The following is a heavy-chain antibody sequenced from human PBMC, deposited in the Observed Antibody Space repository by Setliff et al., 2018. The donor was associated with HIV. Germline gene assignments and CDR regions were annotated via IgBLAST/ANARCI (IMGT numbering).Heavy chain of an antibody. J-gene: IGHJ3*02. CDR3: ARLGYSGSLVGAFDI. CDR1: GYSISSGYY. V-gene: IGHV4-38-2*02. Sequence: PSETLSLTCTVSGYSISSGYYWGWIRQPPGKGLEWIGSIYHSGITYYNSSLKSRVTISVDTSENQFSLNLTSVTAADTAVYYCARLGYSGSLVGAFDIWGQGTMVTVSS. CDR2: IYHSGIT. D-gene: IGHD1-26*01.